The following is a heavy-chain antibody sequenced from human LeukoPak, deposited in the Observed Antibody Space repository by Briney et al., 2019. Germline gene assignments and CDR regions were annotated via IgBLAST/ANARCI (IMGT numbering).Heavy chain of an antibody. CDR2: ISAYNGNT. CDR1: GYTFTSYG. D-gene: IGHD4-17*01. J-gene: IGHJ6*02. Sequence: ASVKVSCKASGYTFTSYGISWVRQAPGQGLEWMGWISAYNGNTNYAQKLQGRVTMTTDTSTGTAYMELRSLRSDDTAMYYCANRVDYGDYYGLDVWGQGTTVIVSS. CDR3: ANRVDYGDYYGLDV. V-gene: IGHV1-18*01.